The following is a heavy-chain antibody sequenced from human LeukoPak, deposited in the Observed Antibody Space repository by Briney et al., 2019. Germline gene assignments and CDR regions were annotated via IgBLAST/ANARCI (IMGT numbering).Heavy chain of an antibody. CDR3: AVLRTYYFDY. D-gene: IGHD2/OR15-2a*01. Sequence: ASVKVSFKASGYTFTGYYMHWVRQAPGQGLEWMGRINPNSGGTNYAQKFQGRVTMTRDTSISTAYMELSRLRSDDTAVYYCAVLRTYYFDYWGQGTLVTVSS. V-gene: IGHV1-2*06. CDR1: GYTFTGYY. J-gene: IGHJ4*02. CDR2: INPNSGGT.